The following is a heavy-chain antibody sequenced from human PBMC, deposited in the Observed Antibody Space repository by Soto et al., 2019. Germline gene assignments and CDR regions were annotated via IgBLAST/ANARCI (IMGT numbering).Heavy chain of an antibody. CDR3: ARPTYCSSTSCSPFDY. CDR1: GYSFTSYW. J-gene: IGHJ4*02. V-gene: IGHV5-51*01. Sequence: PGESLKISCKGSGYSFTSYWIGWVRQMRGKGLEWMGIIYPDDSDTRYSPSFQGQVTISADKSINTAYLQWSSLEASDTAMYYCARPTYCSSTSCSPFDYWGQGTLVTVSS. D-gene: IGHD2-2*01. CDR2: IYPDDSDT.